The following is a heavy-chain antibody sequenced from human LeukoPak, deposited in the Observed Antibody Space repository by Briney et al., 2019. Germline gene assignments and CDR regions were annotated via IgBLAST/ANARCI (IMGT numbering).Heavy chain of an antibody. D-gene: IGHD4-17*01. V-gene: IGHV3-7*01. CDR2: IKQDGREK. CDR1: GFTLSSYW. CDR3: AAEGGTYGDYSFDY. Sequence: PGGSLRLSCAASGFTLSSYWMSLVRQAPGKGLEWVANIKQDGREKYYVDSVKGRFTISRDNAKNSLYLQMNSLRAEDTAVYYCAAEGGTYGDYSFDYWGQGTLVTVSS. J-gene: IGHJ4*02.